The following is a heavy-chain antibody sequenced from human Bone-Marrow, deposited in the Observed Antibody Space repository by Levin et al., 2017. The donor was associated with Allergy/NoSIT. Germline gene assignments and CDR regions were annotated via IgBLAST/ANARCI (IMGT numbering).Heavy chain of an antibody. CDR2: INHSGST. J-gene: IGHJ4*02. CDR3: ASIAVAGARIDY. CDR1: GGSFSGYY. Sequence: GSLRLSCAVYGGSFSGYYWSWIRQPPGKGLEWIGEINHSGSTNYNPSLKSRVTISVDTSKNQFSLKLSSVTAADTAVYYCASIAVAGARIDYWGQGTLVTVSS. D-gene: IGHD6-19*01. V-gene: IGHV4-34*01.